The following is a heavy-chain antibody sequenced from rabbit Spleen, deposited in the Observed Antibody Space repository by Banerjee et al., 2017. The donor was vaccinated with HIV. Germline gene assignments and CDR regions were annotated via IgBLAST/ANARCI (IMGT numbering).Heavy chain of an antibody. CDR3: ARDLTDVIGWNFGW. J-gene: IGHJ3*01. Sequence: QEQLVESGGGLVQPGGSLKLSCKASGFDFSDYGVSWVRQAPGKGLEWIGYIEPIFGNTYYANWVNGRFTISSHNAQNTLYLQLSSLTAADTATYFCARDLTDVIGWNFGWWGQGTLVTVS. CDR2: IEPIFGNT. D-gene: IGHD4-1*01. CDR1: GFDFSDYG. V-gene: IGHV1S47*01.